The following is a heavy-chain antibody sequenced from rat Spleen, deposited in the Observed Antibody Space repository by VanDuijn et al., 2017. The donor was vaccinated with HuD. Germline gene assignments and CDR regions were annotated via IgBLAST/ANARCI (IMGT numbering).Heavy chain of an antibody. Sequence: QVQLKESGPGLVQPSQTLSLTCTVSGFSLTDFSVNWVRQPPGKGLEWIGALWGGGTTDYNSALKSRLRISRDTSKSQVLLKMDSLQTEDTAMYFCARSAYGYNLNWFAFWGQGTLVTVSS. CDR3: ARSAYGYNLNWFAF. V-gene: IGHV2-15*01. J-gene: IGHJ3*01. CDR2: LWGGGTT. CDR1: GFSLTDFS. D-gene: IGHD1-9*01.